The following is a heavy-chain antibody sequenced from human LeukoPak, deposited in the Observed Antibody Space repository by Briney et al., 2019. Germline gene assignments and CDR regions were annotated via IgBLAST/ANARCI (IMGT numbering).Heavy chain of an antibody. D-gene: IGHD4-11*01. V-gene: IGHV3-21*01. CDR3: ARDPMTTVTPYYFDY. CDR2: ISSSSSYI. CDR1: GFPFSSYA. Sequence: GGSLRLSCAASGFPFSSYAMSWVRQAPGKGLEWVSSISSSSSYIYYADSVKGRFTISRDNAKNSLYLQMNSLRAEDTAVYYCARDPMTTVTPYYFDYWGQGTLVTVSS. J-gene: IGHJ4*02.